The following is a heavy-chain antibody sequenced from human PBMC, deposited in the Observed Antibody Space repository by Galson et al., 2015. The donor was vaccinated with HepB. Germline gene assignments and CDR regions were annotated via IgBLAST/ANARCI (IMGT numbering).Heavy chain of an antibody. CDR3: ARDAQTTSNPFDS. V-gene: IGHV3-74*01. D-gene: IGHD1-1*01. CDR2: IDTDGSST. CDR1: GFTFGTYW. J-gene: IGHJ4*02. Sequence: SLRLSCAASGFTFGTYWMHWVRQVPGKGLVWVSRIDTDGSSTTYADSVKGRFTISRDNAKNTLFLQMNSLRAEDTAVYYCARDAQTTSNPFDSWGQGTLVTVSS.